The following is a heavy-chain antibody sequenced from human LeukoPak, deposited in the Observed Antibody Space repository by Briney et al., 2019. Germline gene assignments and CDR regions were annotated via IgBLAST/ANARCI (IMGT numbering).Heavy chain of an antibody. V-gene: IGHV3-66*01. Sequence: PGGSLRLSCAASGFTVSSNYMGWVRQAPGKGLQWVSFIFSGGNTYYADSVKGRFIISRDNSKNTLYLQMNSLRAEDTAVYYCGRDYPYYFDHWGQGTLVTVSS. J-gene: IGHJ4*02. CDR1: GFTVSSNY. CDR2: IFSGGNT. CDR3: GRDYPYYFDH.